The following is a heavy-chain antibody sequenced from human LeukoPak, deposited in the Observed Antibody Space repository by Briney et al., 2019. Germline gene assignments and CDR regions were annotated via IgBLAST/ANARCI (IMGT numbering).Heavy chain of an antibody. V-gene: IGHV4-39*01. CDR2: IYYSGST. CDR1: GGSISSSSYY. D-gene: IGHD2-15*01. Sequence: KPSETLSLTCTVSGGSISSSSYYWGWIRQPPGKGLEWIGSIYYSGSTYYNPSLKSRVTISVDTSKNQFSLKLSSVTAADTAVYYCARHVGGSCSGCFYYWGQGTLVTVSS. CDR3: ARHVGGSCSGCFYY. J-gene: IGHJ4*02.